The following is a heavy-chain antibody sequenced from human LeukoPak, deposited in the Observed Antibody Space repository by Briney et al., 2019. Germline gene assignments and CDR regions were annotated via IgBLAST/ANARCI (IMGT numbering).Heavy chain of an antibody. CDR3: ARDPGYYGSGSYFDY. V-gene: IGHV3-30*03. CDR2: ISYDGSNK. Sequence: GGSLRLSCAASGFTFSSYGMHWVRQAPGTGLEWVAVISYDGSNKYYADSVKGRFTISRDNSKNTLYLQMNSLRAEDTAVYYCARDPGYYGSGSYFDYWGQGTLVTVSS. CDR1: GFTFSSYG. D-gene: IGHD3-10*01. J-gene: IGHJ4*02.